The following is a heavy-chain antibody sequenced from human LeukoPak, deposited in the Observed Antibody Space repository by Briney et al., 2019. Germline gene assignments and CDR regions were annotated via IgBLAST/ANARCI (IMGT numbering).Heavy chain of an antibody. Sequence: GASVKVSCKASGYTFTSYDINWVRQATGQGLEWMGWMNPNSGNTGYAQKFQGRVTMTRNTSISTAYMELSSLRSEDTAVYYCARADSGSSPYYYYGMDVWGQGTTVTVSS. CDR3: ARADSGSSPYYYYGMDV. J-gene: IGHJ6*02. CDR2: MNPNSGNT. D-gene: IGHD1-26*01. V-gene: IGHV1-8*01. CDR1: GYTFTSYD.